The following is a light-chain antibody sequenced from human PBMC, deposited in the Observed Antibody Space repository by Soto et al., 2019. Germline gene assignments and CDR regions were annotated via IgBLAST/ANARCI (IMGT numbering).Light chain of an antibody. CDR3: QQRFSWAPS. CDR1: QSVSRY. Sequence: IGWTQSQATRYLSPGDRATLSCRASQSVSRYLAWYQQKPGQAPRLLIHDTSPSATGVPDTFSGSGSGTEFTLTISSLEPEDSAMYCCQQRFSWAPSFGGGTHVEIK. CDR2: DTS. J-gene: IGKJ4*01. V-gene: IGKV3-11*01.